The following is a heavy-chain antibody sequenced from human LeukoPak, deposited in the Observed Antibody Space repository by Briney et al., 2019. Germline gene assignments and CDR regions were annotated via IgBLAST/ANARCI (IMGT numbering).Heavy chain of an antibody. D-gene: IGHD5-12*01. CDR3: ARGHGYNNGYPYFDS. CDR1: GDSMSGYY. V-gene: IGHV4-59*01. Sequence: PSETLSLTCGVSGDSMSGYYWSWIRQPPGKGLEWIGFVYDTGRTTYTAKTNYNPSLAGRVTMSMDTSKNQFSLKLSSVTAADSAVYFCARGHGYNNGYPYFDSWGQGTLVSVSS. J-gene: IGHJ4*02. CDR2: VYDTGRT.